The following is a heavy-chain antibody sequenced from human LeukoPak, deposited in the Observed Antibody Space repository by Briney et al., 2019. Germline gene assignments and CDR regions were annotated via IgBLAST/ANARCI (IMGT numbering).Heavy chain of an antibody. D-gene: IGHD3-10*01. V-gene: IGHV3-53*01. CDR2: IYSGGST. CDR3: ARPRSTMVRGPRGDYYYYYMDV. CDR1: GFTVSSNY. Sequence: TGGSLRLSCAASGFTVSSNYMSWVRQAPGKGLEWVSVIYSGGSTYYADSVKGRFTISRDHSKNTLYLQMNSLRAEDTAVYYCARPRSTMVRGPRGDYYYYYMDVWGKGTTVTVSS. J-gene: IGHJ6*03.